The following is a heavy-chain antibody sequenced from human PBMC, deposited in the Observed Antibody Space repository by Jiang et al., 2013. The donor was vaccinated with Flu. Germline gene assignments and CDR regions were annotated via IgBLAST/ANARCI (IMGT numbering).Heavy chain of an antibody. J-gene: IGHJ4*02. Sequence: GAEVKKPGASVKVSCKASGYTFTSYAMHWVRQAPGQRLEWMGWINAGNGNTKYSQKFQGRVTITRDTSASTAYMELSSLRSEDTAVYYCADLLPDFTVTTHTHIDYWGQGTLVTVSS. CDR1: GYTFTSYA. CDR2: INAGNGNT. V-gene: IGHV1-3*01. CDR3: ADLLPDFTVTTHTHIDY. D-gene: IGHD4-17*01.